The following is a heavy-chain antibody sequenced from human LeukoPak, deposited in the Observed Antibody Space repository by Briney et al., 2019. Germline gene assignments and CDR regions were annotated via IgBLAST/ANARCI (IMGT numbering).Heavy chain of an antibody. CDR2: IYSGGNT. J-gene: IGHJ4*02. Sequence: GGSLRLSCAASGFTVSNNYMSWVRQAPGKGLEWVSVIYSGGNTYYADSVQGRFTISRDNSKNTLYLQMNSLRAEDTAVYYCARDRGSRWFGPIDYWGQGTLVTVSS. CDR3: ARDRGSRWFGPIDY. D-gene: IGHD6-13*01. V-gene: IGHV3-53*01. CDR1: GFTVSNNY.